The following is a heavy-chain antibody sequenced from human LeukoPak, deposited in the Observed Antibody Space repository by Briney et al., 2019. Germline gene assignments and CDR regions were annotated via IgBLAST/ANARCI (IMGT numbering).Heavy chain of an antibody. J-gene: IGHJ6*02. CDR2: IIPIFGTA. CDR1: GGTFSIYA. V-gene: IGHV1-69*13. CDR3: ASDSEGQQLVQFGYYYGMDV. Sequence: SVTVSCKASGGTFSIYAISWVRQAPGQGLEWMGGIIPIFGTANYAQKFQGRVTITADESTSTAYMELSSLRSEDTAVYYCASDSEGQQLVQFGYYYGMDVWGQGTTVTVSS. D-gene: IGHD6-13*01.